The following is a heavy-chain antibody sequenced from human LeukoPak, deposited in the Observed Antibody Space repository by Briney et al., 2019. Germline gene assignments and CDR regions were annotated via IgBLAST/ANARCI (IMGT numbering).Heavy chain of an antibody. CDR2: ISSSSSTI. CDR3: ARVSQDIVVVPAAIPRFDY. J-gene: IGHJ4*02. D-gene: IGHD2-2*02. CDR1: GFTFSSYS. Sequence: PGGSLRLSCAASGFTFSSYSMNWVRQAPGKGLEWVSYISSSSSTIYYADSVKGRFTISRDNAKNSLYLQMNSLRDEHTSVYYCARVSQDIVVVPAAIPRFDYWGQGTLVTVSS. V-gene: IGHV3-48*02.